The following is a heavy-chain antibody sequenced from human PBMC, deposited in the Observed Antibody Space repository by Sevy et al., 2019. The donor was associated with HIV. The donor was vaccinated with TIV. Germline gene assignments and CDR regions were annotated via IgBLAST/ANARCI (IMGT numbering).Heavy chain of an antibody. J-gene: IGHJ6*02. V-gene: IGHV1-24*01. D-gene: IGHD2-2*01. CDR2: FDPEDGET. CDR3: AMPLVVPAADYYYYGMDV. Sequence: ASVKVSCKVSGYTLTELSMHWVRQAPGKGLEWMGGFDPEDGETIYAQKFQGRVTMTEDTSTDTAYMELSSLRSEDTAVYYCAMPLVVPAADYYYYGMDVWGQGTMVTVSS. CDR1: GYTLTELS.